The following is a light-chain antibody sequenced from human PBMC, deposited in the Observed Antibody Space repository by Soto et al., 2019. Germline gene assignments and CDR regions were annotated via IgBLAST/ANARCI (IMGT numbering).Light chain of an antibody. J-gene: IGKJ3*01. V-gene: IGKV1-9*01. CDR2: GTF. CDR3: QHLKNYPPFT. CDR1: QDIKTY. Sequence: IQLTQSPSSLSASVGDRVSINCRASQDIKTYLAWYQQKQGKAPKLLISGTFTLQSGVPSRFNGSGSGTDFTLTISRLQHEDFATYYCQHLKNYPPFTFGPGTKVDLE.